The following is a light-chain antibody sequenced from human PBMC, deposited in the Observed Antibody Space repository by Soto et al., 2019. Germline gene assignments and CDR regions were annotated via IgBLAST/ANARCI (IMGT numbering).Light chain of an antibody. Sequence: DIQLPPSTSSVSASVGDTVTITCRASQGLKFLAWYQQKPGKAPRLLIYAASSLQSGVPSRFSGSGSGTDFTLTISCLQPEDFAPYYCQHSYSTPRTFGQGTKVDVK. J-gene: IGKJ1*01. CDR3: QHSYSTPRT. CDR1: QGLKF. V-gene: IGKV1-39*01. CDR2: AAS.